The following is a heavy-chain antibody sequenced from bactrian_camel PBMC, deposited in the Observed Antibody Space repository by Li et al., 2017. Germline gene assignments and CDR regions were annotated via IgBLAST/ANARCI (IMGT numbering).Heavy chain of an antibody. CDR3: AEGRGSRGEHCYSLNY. V-gene: IGHV3S6*01. CDR2: IYAGSNEA. D-gene: IGHD6*01. CDR1: TYTYIPDC. J-gene: IGHJ4*01. Sequence: HVQLVESGGGSVQAGGSLRLSCAASTYTYIPDCMGWFRQAPGKEREGLAGIYAGSNEAYYAASVKGRFTISQDNVENTYLQIHNLQPEDTATYYCAEGRGSRGEHCYSLNYWGQGTQVTVS.